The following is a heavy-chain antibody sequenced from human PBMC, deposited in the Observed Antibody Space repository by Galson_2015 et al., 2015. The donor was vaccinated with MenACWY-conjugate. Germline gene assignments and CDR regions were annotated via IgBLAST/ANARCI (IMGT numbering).Heavy chain of an antibody. D-gene: IGHD2-2*01. Sequence: QGLQWMGWIDPKSGGANYAQNFQVRVTMTRDTSISTAYMDLSSLRSDDTAVYYCTRDRHPPSAPFDYWGQGTLVTVSS. CDR3: TRDRHPPSAPFDY. J-gene: IGHJ4*02. CDR2: IDPKSGGA. V-gene: IGHV1-2*02.